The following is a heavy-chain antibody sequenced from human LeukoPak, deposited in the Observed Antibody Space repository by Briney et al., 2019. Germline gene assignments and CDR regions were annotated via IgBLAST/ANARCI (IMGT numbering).Heavy chain of an antibody. CDR3: ARARENYYDSSGYSPDY. CDR1: GGTFSSYA. Sequence: SVKVSCKASGGTFSSYAISWVRQAPGQGLEWMGGIIPIFGTANYAQKFRGRVTITADESTSTAYMELSSLRSEDTAVYYCARARENYYDSSGYSPDYWGQGTLVTVSS. V-gene: IGHV1-69*13. D-gene: IGHD3-22*01. CDR2: IIPIFGTA. J-gene: IGHJ4*02.